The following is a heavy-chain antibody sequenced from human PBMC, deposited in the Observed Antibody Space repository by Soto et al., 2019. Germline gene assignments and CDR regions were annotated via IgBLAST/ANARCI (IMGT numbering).Heavy chain of an antibody. V-gene: IGHV4-59*01. CDR3: AREVRYYYDSSGSYYFDY. Sequence: ETLSLTCTVSGGSISSYHWSWIRQPPGKGLEWIGYIYYSGSTNYNPSLESRVTISIDTSKNQFSLKLSSVTAADTAVYYCAREVRYYYDSSGSYYFDYWGQGTLVTVSS. CDR1: GGSISSYH. D-gene: IGHD3-22*01. J-gene: IGHJ4*02. CDR2: IYYSGST.